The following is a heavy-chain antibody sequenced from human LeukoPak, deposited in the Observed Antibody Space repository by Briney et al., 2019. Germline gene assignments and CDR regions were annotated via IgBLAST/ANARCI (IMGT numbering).Heavy chain of an antibody. V-gene: IGHV3-23*01. D-gene: IGHD4-23*01. CDR3: AKDRYGGNSVIFSEYFQH. CDR2: INGSGGST. J-gene: IGHJ1*01. CDR1: GFTFISYA. Sequence: GGSLRLSCAASGFTFISYAMSWDRTAPGQGREWVSAINGSGGSTYYADCVKGRFSISRDNSKNTLYLQMNSLRAEDTAVYYCAKDRYGGNSVIFSEYFQHWGQGTLVTVSS.